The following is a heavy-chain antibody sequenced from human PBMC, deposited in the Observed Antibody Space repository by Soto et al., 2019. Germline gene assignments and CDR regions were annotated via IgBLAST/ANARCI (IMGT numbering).Heavy chain of an antibody. CDR1: GGSFIGYY. CDR3: ARPHYGSNTFYFYFDY. D-gene: IGHD3-22*01. CDR2: IFHGGST. V-gene: IGHV4-34*12. J-gene: IGHJ4*02. Sequence: PSETLSLTCAVYGGSFIGYYCILIRHPAWKGLEWIGEIFHGGSTNYSPSLKSRVTILVDTSKKQFSLELSSVTAADTAVYYCARPHYGSNTFYFYFDYWSQGKLVTVSS.